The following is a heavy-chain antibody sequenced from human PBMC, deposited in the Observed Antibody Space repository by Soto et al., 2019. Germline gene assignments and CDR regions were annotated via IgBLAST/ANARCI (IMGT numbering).Heavy chain of an antibody. Sequence: QSLKISCKGSGYSFTSYWIGWVRQMPGKGLEWMGIIYPGDSDTRYSPSFQGQVTISADKSISTAYLRWSSLRVEDTAVYHCAIGEWLSTSYFNFWGKGTLVTDSS. V-gene: IGHV5-51*01. J-gene: IGHJ4*02. CDR2: IYPGDSDT. CDR3: AIGEWLSTSYFNF. D-gene: IGHD3-3*01. CDR1: GYSFTSYW.